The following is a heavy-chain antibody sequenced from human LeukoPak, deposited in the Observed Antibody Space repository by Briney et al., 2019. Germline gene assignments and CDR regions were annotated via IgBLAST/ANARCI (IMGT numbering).Heavy chain of an antibody. Sequence: ASVKVSCKASGYTFTSYGISWVRQAPGQGLEWMGWISAYNGNTNYAQKLQGRVTMTTDTSTSTAYMELRSLRSDDTAVYYCARVLSGGLYYYYYMDVWGKGTTVTISS. CDR1: GYTFTSYG. J-gene: IGHJ6*03. V-gene: IGHV1-18*01. CDR3: ARVLSGGLYYYYYMDV. D-gene: IGHD2-15*01. CDR2: ISAYNGNT.